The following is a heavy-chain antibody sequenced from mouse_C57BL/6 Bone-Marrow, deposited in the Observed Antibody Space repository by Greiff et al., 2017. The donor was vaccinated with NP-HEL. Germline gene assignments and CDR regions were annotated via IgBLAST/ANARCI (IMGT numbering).Heavy chain of an antibody. D-gene: IGHD1-1*01. J-gene: IGHJ1*03. V-gene: IGHV1-31*01. Sequence: EVQLVESGPELVKPGASVKISCKASGYSFTGYYMHWVKQSHGNILDWIGYIYPYNGVSSYNQKFKGKATLTVDKSSSTAYMELRSLTSEDSAVYYCYYYGSSYYWYFDVWGTGTTVTVSS. CDR1: GYSFTGYY. CDR2: IYPYNGVS. CDR3: YYYGSSYYWYFDV.